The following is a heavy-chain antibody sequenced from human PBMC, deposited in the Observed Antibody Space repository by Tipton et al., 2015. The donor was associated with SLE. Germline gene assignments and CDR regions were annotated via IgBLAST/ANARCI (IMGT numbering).Heavy chain of an antibody. J-gene: IGHJ3*02. CDR2: IYFSGHT. D-gene: IGHD3-10*01. CDR3: ARRIGEAFEI. Sequence: TLSLTCTVSGGTISGSPYYWALIRQPPGKGLEWIGSIYFSGHTYHNPSLESRVTISLDTSKNQVSLKLSSVTAADTAVYYCARRIGEAFEIWGQGTMVSVSS. V-gene: IGHV4-39*07. CDR1: GGTISGSPYY.